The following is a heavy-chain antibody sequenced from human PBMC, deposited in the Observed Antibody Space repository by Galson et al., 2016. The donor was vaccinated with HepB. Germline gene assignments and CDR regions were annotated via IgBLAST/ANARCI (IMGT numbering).Heavy chain of an antibody. CDR1: GGTLTSHV. CDR2: IIPILGIA. V-gene: IGHV1-69*10. J-gene: IGHJ6*02. CDR3: AGKIDIKGHYGMDV. Sequence: SVKVSCKAFGGTLTSHVISWVRQAPGEGLQWMGGIIPILGIANCTRKFQGRVTITADKPTSTVYMELSGLRSEDTAAYYCAGKIDIKGHYGMDVWGQGTTVTVSS.